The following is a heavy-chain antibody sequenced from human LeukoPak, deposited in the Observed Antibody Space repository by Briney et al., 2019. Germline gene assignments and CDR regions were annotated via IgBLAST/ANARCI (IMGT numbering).Heavy chain of an antibody. CDR3: ARAAPSFDAFDI. V-gene: IGHV4-34*01. J-gene: IGHJ3*02. CDR1: GGSFSGYY. Sequence: SETLSLTCAVYGGSFSGYYWSWIRQPPWKGLEWIGEINHSGSTNYNPSLKSRVTISVDTSKNQFSLKLSSVTAADTAVYYCARAAPSFDAFDIWGQGTMVTVSS. CDR2: INHSGST.